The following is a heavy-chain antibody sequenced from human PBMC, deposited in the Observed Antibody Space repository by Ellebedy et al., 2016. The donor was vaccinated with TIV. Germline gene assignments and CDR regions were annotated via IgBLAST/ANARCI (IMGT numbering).Heavy chain of an antibody. CDR1: GGSISSSNW. V-gene: IGHV4-4*02. CDR3: ARGRSNYYFYSMDV. J-gene: IGHJ6*03. Sequence: MPSETLSLTCAVSGGSISSSNWWSWVRQPPGTGLEWIGEINHSGGTNYNPSLKSRVTISVKTSTNQFSLKLSSVTAADTAVYYCARGRSNYYFYSMDVWGKGTTVTVSS. CDR2: INHSGGT.